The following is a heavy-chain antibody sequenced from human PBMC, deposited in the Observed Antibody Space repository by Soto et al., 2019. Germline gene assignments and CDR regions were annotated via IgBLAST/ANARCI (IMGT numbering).Heavy chain of an antibody. D-gene: IGHD6-19*01. CDR3: ARVGADSSASHGYYYYYGMDV. CDR2: IYYSGST. V-gene: IGHV4-59*01. J-gene: IGHJ6*02. CDR1: GGSISSCY. Sequence: SETLSLTCTVSGGSISSCYWSWIRQPPGKGLEWIGYIYYSGSTNYNPSLKSRVTISVDTSKNQFSLKLSSVTAADTAVYYCARVGADSSASHGYYYYYGMDVWGQGTTVTVSS.